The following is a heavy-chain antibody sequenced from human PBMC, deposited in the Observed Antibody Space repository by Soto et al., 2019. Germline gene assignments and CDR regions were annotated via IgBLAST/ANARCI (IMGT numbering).Heavy chain of an antibody. CDR2: ISSSSSDI. V-gene: IGHV3-21*01. J-gene: IGHJ6*03. Sequence: GGSLRLSCAASGFTFSSYSMNWVRQAPGKGLEWVSSISSSSSDIYYADSVKGRFTINRDNAKNSLYLQMNSLRAEDTAVCYCARVGGTAMISYYYYMDVWGKGTTVTVSS. D-gene: IGHD5-18*01. CDR3: ARVGGTAMISYYYYMDV. CDR1: GFTFSSYS.